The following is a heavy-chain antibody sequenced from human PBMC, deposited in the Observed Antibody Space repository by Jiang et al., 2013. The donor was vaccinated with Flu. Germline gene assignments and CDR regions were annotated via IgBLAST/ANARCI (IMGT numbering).Heavy chain of an antibody. CDR2: IDPSDSFS. D-gene: IGHD6-19*01. Sequence: VQLVESGAEVKKPGESLRISCKGSGYNFSNYWISWVRQMPGKGLEWMGRIDPSDSFSTSSPSFRGHVTISADKSISTAYLQWSSLKASDTAMYYCARQGAVSGTRWFDPWGQGTLVIVSS. CDR1: GYNFSNYW. V-gene: IGHV5-10-1*03. CDR3: ARQGAVSGTRWFDP. J-gene: IGHJ5*02.